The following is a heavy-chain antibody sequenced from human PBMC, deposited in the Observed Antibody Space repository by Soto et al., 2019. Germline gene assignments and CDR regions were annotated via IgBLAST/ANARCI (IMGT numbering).Heavy chain of an antibody. D-gene: IGHD6-19*01. CDR1: GFTFSSDE. CDR2: ISSSGSTI. V-gene: IGHV3-48*03. CDR3: ARDEFIAVAGTWGGMDV. J-gene: IGHJ6*02. Sequence: GGSLRLSCAASGFTFSSDEMNWVRQAPGKGLEWVSYISSSGSTIYYADSVKGRFTISRDNAKNSLYLQMNSLRAEDTAVYYCARDEFIAVAGTWGGMDVWGQGTTVTVSS.